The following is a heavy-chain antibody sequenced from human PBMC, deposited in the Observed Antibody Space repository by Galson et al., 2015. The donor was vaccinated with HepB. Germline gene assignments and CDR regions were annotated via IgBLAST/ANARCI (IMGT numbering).Heavy chain of an antibody. CDR3: AKGDYGDYGIYYYYYYGMDV. Sequence: SLRLSCAASGFTFSSYGMHWVRQAPGKGLEWVAVISYDGSNKYYADSVKGRFTISRDNSKNTLYLQMNSLRAEDTAVYYCAKGDYGDYGIYYYYYYGMDVWGQGTTVTVSS. D-gene: IGHD4-17*01. CDR1: GFTFSSYG. J-gene: IGHJ6*02. V-gene: IGHV3-30*18. CDR2: ISYDGSNK.